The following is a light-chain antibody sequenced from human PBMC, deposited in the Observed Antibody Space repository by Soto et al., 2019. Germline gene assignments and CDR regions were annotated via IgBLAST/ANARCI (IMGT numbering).Light chain of an antibody. V-gene: IGLV2-14*01. Sequence: QSALTQPASVSGSPGQSITISCTGTSSDVGANNYVSWYQQYPGKAPKLMIYDVSNRPSGISNRFSGSKSGNTASLTISGLQAEDEANYYCSSFRTSVIFGGGTQLTVL. CDR1: SSDVGANNY. CDR3: SSFRTSVI. J-gene: IGLJ2*01. CDR2: DVS.